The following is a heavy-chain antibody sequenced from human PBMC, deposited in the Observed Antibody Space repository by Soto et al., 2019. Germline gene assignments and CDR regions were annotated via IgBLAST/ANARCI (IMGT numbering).Heavy chain of an antibody. CDR1: GFNFSKYP. CDR3: ARGLIPYGLDV. CDR2: ISSDGGTT. Sequence: EVHLVESGGGLVQPGGSLRLSCAASGFNFSKYPMHWVRQAPGKGLAYVSAISSDGGTTFYADSVRGRFTMSRDNPKNTLYLQMRTLRVEDMAVYYCARGLIPYGLDVWGQGTTVTIS. D-gene: IGHD2-8*01. J-gene: IGHJ6*02. V-gene: IGHV3-64*07.